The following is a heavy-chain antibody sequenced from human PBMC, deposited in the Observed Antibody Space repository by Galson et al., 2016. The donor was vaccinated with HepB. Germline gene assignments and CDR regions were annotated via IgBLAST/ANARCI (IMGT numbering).Heavy chain of an antibody. CDR2: INPSGGTT. J-gene: IGHJ6*02. CDR1: GYTFTSYF. Sequence: SVKVSCKVTGYTFTSYFMHWVRQAPGQGLQWMGIINPSGGTTRYAEKFQGQVTMTRGTSTSTVYMELSSLRSDDTAVYYCARRNDFWSACPVGGMDVWGQGTTVTVSS. D-gene: IGHD3-3*01. CDR3: ARRNDFWSACPVGGMDV. V-gene: IGHV1-46*01.